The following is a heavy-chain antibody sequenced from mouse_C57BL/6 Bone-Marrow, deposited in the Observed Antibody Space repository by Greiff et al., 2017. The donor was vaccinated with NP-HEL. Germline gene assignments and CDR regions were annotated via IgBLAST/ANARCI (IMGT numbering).Heavy chain of an antibody. CDR1: GFSFNTYA. CDR3: VRQVWYLRRGWYFDV. J-gene: IGHJ1*03. D-gene: IGHD2-10*02. V-gene: IGHV10-1*01. CDR2: IRSKSNNYAT. Sequence: EVKLMESGGGLVQPKGSLKLSCAASGFSFNTYAMNWVRQAPGKGLEWVARIRSKSNNYATYYADSVKDRFTISRDDSESMLYLQMNNLKTEDTAMYYCVRQVWYLRRGWYFDVWGTGTTVTVSS.